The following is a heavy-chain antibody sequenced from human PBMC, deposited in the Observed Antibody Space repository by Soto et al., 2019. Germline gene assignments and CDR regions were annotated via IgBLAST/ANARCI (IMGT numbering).Heavy chain of an antibody. CDR2: TYYRSNWRH. J-gene: IGHJ4*02. Sequence: SQTLSLTCAISGDSVSSNTAAWNWIRSSPSRGLEWLGRTYYRSNWRHDYAVSVKSRITVNPDTSKNHFSLKLSSVTAADTAVYYCARHGWLVQPYYFDYWGQGTLVTVSS. CDR1: GDSVSSNTAA. CDR3: ARHGWLVQPYYFDY. V-gene: IGHV6-1*01. D-gene: IGHD6-19*01.